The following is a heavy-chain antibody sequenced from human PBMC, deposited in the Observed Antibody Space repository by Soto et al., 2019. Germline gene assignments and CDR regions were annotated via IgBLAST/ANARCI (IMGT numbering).Heavy chain of an antibody. J-gene: IGHJ3*02. Sequence: GGSLRLSCAASGFTFSSYSMNWVRQAPGKGLEWVSSISSSSSYIYYADSVKGRFTISRDNAKNSLYLQMNSLRAEDTAVYYCARGIATTAFDIWGQGTMVTVSS. V-gene: IGHV3-21*01. CDR3: ARGIATTAFDI. CDR1: GFTFSSYS. D-gene: IGHD2-21*01. CDR2: ISSSSSYI.